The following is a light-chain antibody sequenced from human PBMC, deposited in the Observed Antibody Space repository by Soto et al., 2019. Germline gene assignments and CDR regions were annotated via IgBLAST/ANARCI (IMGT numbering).Light chain of an antibody. Sequence: EIVLTQSPGTLSLFQGESATLSCRDSQYVSARFLAWYQQKPGQAPRLLIYGASDRATGIPDRFTGSGSGSDFTLTYNIVVPEEYAGYFCLQFGSLPQTFGQGTKVDIK. CDR3: LQFGSLPQT. CDR2: GAS. CDR1: QYVSARF. V-gene: IGKV3-20*01. J-gene: IGKJ1*01.